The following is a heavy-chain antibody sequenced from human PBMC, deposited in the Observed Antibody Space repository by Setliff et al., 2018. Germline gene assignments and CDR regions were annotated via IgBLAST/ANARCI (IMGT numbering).Heavy chain of an antibody. V-gene: IGHV1-69-2*01. J-gene: IGHJ1*01. CDR1: GYTFTDYY. CDR3: ATTYYYDSSGYYLFQH. D-gene: IGHD3-22*01. Sequence: ASVKVSCKASGYTFTDYYMHWVQQAPGKGLEWMGRVDPEDGETIYAEKFQGRVTITADTSTDTAYMELSSLRSEDTAVYYCATTYYYDSSGYYLFQHWGQGTLVTVSS. CDR2: VDPEDGET.